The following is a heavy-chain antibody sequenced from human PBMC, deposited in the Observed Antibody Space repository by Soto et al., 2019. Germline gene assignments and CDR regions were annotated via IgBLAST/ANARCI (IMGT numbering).Heavy chain of an antibody. CDR1: GGTFSSDA. D-gene: IGHD3-10*01. Sequence: QVQLVQSGAEVKKPGSSVKVSCKASGGTFSSDAISWVRQAPGQGLEWMGGIIPILGTAKYAEKFQGRVTXTXDXATSTAYMDLSSLTSEDTAVYFCARDWGGNTHFFDYWGQGTLVTVSS. J-gene: IGHJ4*02. CDR3: ARDWGGNTHFFDY. V-gene: IGHV1-69*05. CDR2: IIPILGTA.